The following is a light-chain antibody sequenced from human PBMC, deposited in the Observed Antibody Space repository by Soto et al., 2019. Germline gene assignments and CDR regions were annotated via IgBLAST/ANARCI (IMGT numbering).Light chain of an antibody. CDR3: KSYAGSNTYV. CDR1: KNDIGVYDF. J-gene: IGLJ1*01. V-gene: IGLV2-8*01. CDR2: EVV. Sequence: QSALTQPPSASGSPGQAVTISCTGTKNDIGVYDFVSWYQHHPGKAPRLIIYEVVQRPSGVPDRFSGSKSGNTASLTVYGLQAAAEADYFCKSYAGSNTYVFGSGTKLTVL.